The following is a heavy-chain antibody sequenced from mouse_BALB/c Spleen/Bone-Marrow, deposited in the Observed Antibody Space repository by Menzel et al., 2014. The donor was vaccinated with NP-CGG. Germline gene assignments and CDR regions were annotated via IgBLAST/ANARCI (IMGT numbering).Heavy chain of an antibody. CDR3: TYMGYYGSSYAMDY. CDR1: GYTFTSYW. V-gene: IGHV1S16*01. J-gene: IGHJ4*01. CDR2: INPSNGGT. Sequence: VHLVESGAELVKPGASVKLSCKASGYTFTSYWMHWVKLRPGQGFEWIGEINPSNGGTNYNEKFKRKATLTVDKSSSTAYMQLSSLTSEDSAVYYCTYMGYYGSSYAMDYGGQGTSVTVSS. D-gene: IGHD1-1*01.